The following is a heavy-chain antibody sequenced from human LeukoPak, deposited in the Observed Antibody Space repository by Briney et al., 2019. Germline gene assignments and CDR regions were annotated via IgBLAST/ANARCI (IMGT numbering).Heavy chain of an antibody. CDR2: IYTSGST. V-gene: IGHV4-4*09. J-gene: IGHJ4*02. Sequence: SETLSLTCTVSGGSISSYSWSWIRQPPGKGLEWIGYIYTSGSTNYNPSLKSRVTISVDTSKNQFSLKLSSVTAADTAVYYCARSSLRVGVYYFDYWGQGTLVTVSS. CDR1: GGSISSYS. D-gene: IGHD2-8*01. CDR3: ARSSLRVGVYYFDY.